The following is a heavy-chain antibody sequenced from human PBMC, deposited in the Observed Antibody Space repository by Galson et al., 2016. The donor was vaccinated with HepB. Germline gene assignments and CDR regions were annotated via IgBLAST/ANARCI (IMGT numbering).Heavy chain of an antibody. CDR1: GFSLGNYW. Sequence: SLRLSCAASGFSLGNYWMNWARQAPGKRLEWLANIKKDGSEINYVDSVKGRFTISRDNSMNTLYLQMDSLRTEDTAIYYCAKAGSRYCSGVRCPSFDFWGQGTLVTVSS. CDR3: AKAGSRYCSGVRCPSFDF. J-gene: IGHJ4*02. D-gene: IGHD2-15*01. V-gene: IGHV3-7*02. CDR2: IKKDGSEI.